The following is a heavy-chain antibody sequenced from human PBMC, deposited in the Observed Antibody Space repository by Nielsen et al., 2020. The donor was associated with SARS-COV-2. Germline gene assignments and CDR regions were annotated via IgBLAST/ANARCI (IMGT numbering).Heavy chain of an antibody. D-gene: IGHD1-26*01. CDR1: GFTFSDYA. J-gene: IGHJ4*02. CDR3: AKDLLGSWGSPSDN. Sequence: GGSLRLSCAASGFTFSDYAMAWVRQAPGKGLEWVSGISGNGGSTRYADSVKGRFTISRDSSKNTVDLQMNSLRVEDTAVYYCAKDLLGSWGSPSDNWGQGTLVTVSS. V-gene: IGHV3-23*01. CDR2: ISGNGGST.